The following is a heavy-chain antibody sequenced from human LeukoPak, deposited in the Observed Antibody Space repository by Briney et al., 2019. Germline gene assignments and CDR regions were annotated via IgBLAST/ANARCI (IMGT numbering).Heavy chain of an antibody. J-gene: IGHJ4*02. Sequence: GGSLRLSCAASGFTFSSYAMSWVRQAPGKGLEWVSAISGSGGSIYYADSVQGRFTISRDNSKNTLYLQMHSLRAEDTAVYYCAKDGQYSSSSPYYFDYWGQGTLVTVSS. D-gene: IGHD6-6*01. CDR1: GFTFSSYA. V-gene: IGHV3-23*01. CDR3: AKDGQYSSSSPYYFDY. CDR2: ISGSGGSI.